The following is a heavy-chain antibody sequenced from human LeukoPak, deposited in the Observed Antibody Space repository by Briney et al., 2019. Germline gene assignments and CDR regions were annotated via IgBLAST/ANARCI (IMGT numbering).Heavy chain of an antibody. CDR3: ATDHYVWGSYRYTYVY. CDR1: GGSISSYY. Sequence: SETLSLTXTVSGGSISSYYWSWIRQPPGKGLEWIGYIYYSGSTNYNPSLKSRVTISVDTSKNQFSLKLSSATAADTAVYYCATDHYVWGSYRYTYVYWGQGTLVTVSS. J-gene: IGHJ4*02. D-gene: IGHD3-16*02. CDR2: IYYSGST. V-gene: IGHV4-59*01.